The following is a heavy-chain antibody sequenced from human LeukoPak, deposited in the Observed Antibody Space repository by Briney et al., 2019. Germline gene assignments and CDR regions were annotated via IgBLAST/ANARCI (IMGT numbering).Heavy chain of an antibody. Sequence: PSETLSLTCTVSGGSISSSSYYWGWIRQPPGKGLEWIGSIYYSGSTYYNPPLNSRVTISVDTSKNQFSLKLSSLTAADTAVYYCARHGGGSYSYANFDYWGQGTLVTVSS. V-gene: IGHV4-39*01. CDR1: GGSISSSSYY. CDR2: IYYSGST. CDR3: ARHGGGSYSYANFDY. D-gene: IGHD5-18*01. J-gene: IGHJ4*02.